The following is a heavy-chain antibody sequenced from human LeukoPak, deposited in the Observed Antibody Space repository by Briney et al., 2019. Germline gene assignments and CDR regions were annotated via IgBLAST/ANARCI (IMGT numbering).Heavy chain of an antibody. J-gene: IGHJ4*02. V-gene: IGHV4-39*07. CDR2: IYYSGST. CDR3: ARDQYYYDSSGYYRFDY. Sequence: SETLSLTCTVPGGSISSSSYYWGWIRQPPGKGLEWIASIYYSGSTYYNPSLKSRVTISVDTAKNQFSLKLSSVTAADTAVYYCARDQYYYDSSGYYRFDYWGQGTLVTVSS. D-gene: IGHD3-22*01. CDR1: GGSISSSSYY.